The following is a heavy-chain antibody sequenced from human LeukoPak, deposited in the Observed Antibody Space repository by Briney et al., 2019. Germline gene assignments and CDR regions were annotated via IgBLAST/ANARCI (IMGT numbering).Heavy chain of an antibody. CDR1: GYTFTHYY. CDR3: ARDCVFPTQCLYDDSFYI. Sequence: ASVKVSCKASGYTFTHYYMNWVRQAPGQGREGMGWINPSSGGTNYAQKFQGRVTMTKDTSISTAYMELSRLRSDDTAVYYCARDCVFPTQCLYDDSFYIWGQGTMVTVS. J-gene: IGHJ3*02. V-gene: IGHV1-2*02. D-gene: IGHD2-8*01. CDR2: INPSSGGT.